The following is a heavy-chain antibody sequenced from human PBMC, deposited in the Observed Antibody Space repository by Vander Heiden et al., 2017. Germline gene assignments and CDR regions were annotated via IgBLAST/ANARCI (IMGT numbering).Heavy chain of an antibody. V-gene: IGHV3-30*01. Sequence: QVQLVESGGGVVQPGRSLRLSCAASGFRFSAYPMHWVRQAPGKGIEGVAAISPTGDSIYYADSVRGRFTISRDNSENTLFLEMNSLRVEDTAVYHCARRMVTGAPAANDYWGQGILVTVS. CDR3: ARRMVTGAPAANDY. J-gene: IGHJ4*02. D-gene: IGHD2-2*01. CDR2: ISPTGDSI. CDR1: GFRFSAYP.